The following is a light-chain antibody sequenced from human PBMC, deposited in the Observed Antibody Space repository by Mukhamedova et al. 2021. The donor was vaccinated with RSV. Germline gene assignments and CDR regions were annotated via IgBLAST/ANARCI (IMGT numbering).Light chain of an antibody. Sequence: SPGERATLSCRASQSISSYLAWYQQKPGQAPRLLIHDASNRASGIPARFSGSGSGTDFTLTISSLEPEDFAVYYCQQRSTWPLAFG. V-gene: IGKV3-11*01. CDR2: DAS. J-gene: IGKJ5*01. CDR3: QQRSTWPLA. CDR1: QSISSY.